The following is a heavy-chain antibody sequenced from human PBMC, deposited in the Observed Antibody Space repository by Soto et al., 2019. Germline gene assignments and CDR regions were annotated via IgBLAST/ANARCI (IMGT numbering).Heavy chain of an antibody. CDR1: GGSISSYY. V-gene: IGHV4-59*01. Sequence: SETLSLTCTVSGGSISSYYWSWIRQPPGKGLEWIGYIYYSGSTNYNPSLKSRVTISVDTTKNQFSLKLSSVTAADTAVDYCASPSYDDILTGYVESHFDIWGQGTMVTVS. CDR3: ASPSYDDILTGYVESHFDI. CDR2: IYYSGST. J-gene: IGHJ3*02. D-gene: IGHD3-9*01.